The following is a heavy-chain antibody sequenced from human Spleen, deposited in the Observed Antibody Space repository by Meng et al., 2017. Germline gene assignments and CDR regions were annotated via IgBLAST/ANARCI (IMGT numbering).Heavy chain of an antibody. Sequence: VQLVESGVGLVKPGGSLRLSCEGSGFTFSNAYMTWVRQVPGKRLEWVGRIKSKPDGETIDYAAPVKGRFSISRDDAKNTLYLQMNSLKTEDTAVYYCQWLSTHPPDCWGQGTLVTVSS. D-gene: IGHD3-22*01. V-gene: IGHV3-15*01. CDR3: QWLSTHPPDC. CDR2: IKSKPDGETI. J-gene: IGHJ4*02. CDR1: GFTFSNAY.